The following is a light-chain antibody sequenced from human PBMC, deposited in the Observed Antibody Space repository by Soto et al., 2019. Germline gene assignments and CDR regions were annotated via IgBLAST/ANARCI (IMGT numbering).Light chain of an antibody. V-gene: IGKV3-15*01. CDR2: GAS. CDR3: QEYNNWPPTWT. J-gene: IGKJ1*01. CDR1: QSISGN. Sequence: EIVMTQSPGTLSVSPGERATLSCRASQSISGNLVWYQQKPGQAPRLLIYGASTRATGIPAGFSGSGSGTEFTLTISSLQSEDFAVYFCQEYNNWPPTWTFGQGTKVDIK.